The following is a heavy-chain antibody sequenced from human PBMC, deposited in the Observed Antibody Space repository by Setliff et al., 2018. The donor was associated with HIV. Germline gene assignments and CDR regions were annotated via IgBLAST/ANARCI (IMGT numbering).Heavy chain of an antibody. CDR3: ARRPGTIRTGGWFDP. J-gene: IGHJ5*02. CDR1: GFTFSNYY. V-gene: IGHV3-11*03. CDR2: ISTGSDVT. Sequence: GGSLRLSCAASGFTFSNYYMNWIRQAPGKGLEWISYISTGSDVTRYADSVKGRFSISRDNSKNTLYLQMSSLRAEDTAIYYCARRPGTIRTGGWFDPWGQGTLVTVSS. D-gene: IGHD2-2*01.